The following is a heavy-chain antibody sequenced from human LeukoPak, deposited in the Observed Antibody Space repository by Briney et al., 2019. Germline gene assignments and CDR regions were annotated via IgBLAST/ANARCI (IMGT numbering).Heavy chain of an antibody. Sequence: GGSLRLSCAASGFTFSSYAMNWVRQAPGKGLEWVSAISGSGVNTDYADSVKGRFTISRDSSKNTLYLQMNSLRAEDTAVYYCAKGPILVISTQYFQHWGQGTLVSVSS. D-gene: IGHD3-22*01. CDR3: AKGPILVISTQYFQH. CDR1: GFTFSSYA. V-gene: IGHV3-23*01. CDR2: ISGSGVNT. J-gene: IGHJ1*01.